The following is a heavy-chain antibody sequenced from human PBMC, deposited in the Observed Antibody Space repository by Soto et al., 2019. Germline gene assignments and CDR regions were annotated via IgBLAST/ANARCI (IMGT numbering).Heavy chain of an antibody. Sequence: PGGSLRLSCAASGFTFSSYAMSWVRQAPGKGLEWVSAISGSGGSTYYADSVKGRFTISRDNSKNTLYLQMNSLRAEDTAVYYCAKPQYSYGYYYGMDVWGQGTTVTVSS. J-gene: IGHJ6*02. CDR1: GFTFSSYA. V-gene: IGHV3-23*01. CDR2: ISGSGGST. D-gene: IGHD5-18*01. CDR3: AKPQYSYGYYYGMDV.